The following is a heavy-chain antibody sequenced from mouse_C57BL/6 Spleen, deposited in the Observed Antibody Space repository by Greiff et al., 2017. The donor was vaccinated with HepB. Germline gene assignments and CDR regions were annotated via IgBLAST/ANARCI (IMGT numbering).Heavy chain of an antibody. CDR3: ARGDDYDPFAY. D-gene: IGHD2-4*01. CDR2: IDPEDGET. V-gene: IGHV14-2*01. CDR1: GFNIKDYY. J-gene: IGHJ3*01. Sequence: EVKLQESGAELVKPGASVKLSCTASGFNIKDYYMHWVKQRTEQGLEWIGRIDPEDGETKYAPKFQGKATITADTSSNTAYLQLSSLTSEDTAVYYCARGDDYDPFAYWGQGTLVTVSA.